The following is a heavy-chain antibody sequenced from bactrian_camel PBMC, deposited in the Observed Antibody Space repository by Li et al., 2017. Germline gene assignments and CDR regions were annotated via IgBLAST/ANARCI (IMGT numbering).Heavy chain of an antibody. J-gene: IGHJ6*01. V-gene: IGHV3S55*01. CDR1: GDTIGRYC. D-gene: IGHD1*01. Sequence: HVQLVESGGGSVQVGGSLRLSCVASGDTIGRYCMGWFRQIPDREREGVAAIDSDGSTSYADSAKGRFTISQDNAKNTLYLQMNSLKPEDTAMYYCAADVRWGCNSGSWLSDQRHRPDFGYWGQGTQVTVS. CDR3: AADVRWGCNSGSWLSDQRHRPDFGY. CDR2: IDSDGST.